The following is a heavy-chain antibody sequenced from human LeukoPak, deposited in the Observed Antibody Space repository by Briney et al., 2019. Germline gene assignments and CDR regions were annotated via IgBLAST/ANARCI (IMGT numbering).Heavy chain of an antibody. Sequence: SGGSLRLSCAASGFTFSSYSMNWVRQAPGKGLEWVSSISSSSSYIYYADSVKGRFTISRDNAKNSLYLQMNSLRAEDTAVYYCATLGEAAAGSYWGQGTLVTVSS. CDR3: ATLGEAAAGSY. V-gene: IGHV3-21*01. D-gene: IGHD6-13*01. CDR1: GFTFSSYS. CDR2: ISSSSSYI. J-gene: IGHJ4*02.